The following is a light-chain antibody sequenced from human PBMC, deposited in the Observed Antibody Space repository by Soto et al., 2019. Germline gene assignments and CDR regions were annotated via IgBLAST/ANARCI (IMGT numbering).Light chain of an antibody. V-gene: IGKV3-20*01. Sequence: VLTQSPGTLSLSPGERATLFCRAGQSVDSGDLAWYQQKPGQAPRLLIYGASSRATGIPDRFSGGGSGTDFTLIISSLEPEDVAVYYCQHYRSSPLTFGGGTKVEIK. CDR1: QSVDSGD. J-gene: IGKJ4*01. CDR3: QHYRSSPLT. CDR2: GAS.